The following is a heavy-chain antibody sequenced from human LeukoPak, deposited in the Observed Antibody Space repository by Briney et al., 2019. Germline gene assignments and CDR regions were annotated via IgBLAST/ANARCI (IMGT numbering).Heavy chain of an antibody. CDR3: ARDLATAATADRAFDI. CDR2: IYYSGST. V-gene: IGHV4-59*01. D-gene: IGHD6-13*01. CDR1: GGSISSYY. J-gene: IGHJ3*02. Sequence: SETLSLTCTVSGGSISSYYWSWVRQPPGKGLEWIGHIYYSGSTNYNPSLKNRVTISVDTSKNQFSLKLSSVTAADTAVYYCARDLATAATADRAFDIWGQGTMVTVSS.